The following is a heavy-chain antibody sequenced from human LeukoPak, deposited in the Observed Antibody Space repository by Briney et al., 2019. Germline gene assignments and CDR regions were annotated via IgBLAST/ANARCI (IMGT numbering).Heavy chain of an antibody. CDR2: ITSSSSYK. J-gene: IGHJ1*01. Sequence: PGGSLRLSCAASGFTFSSYSMNWVRQAPGRGLEWVSSITSSSSYKYYADSVKGRFTISRDNAKNSLYLQMNSLRAEDTGGYYCARVFSSGWAAEYFQHWGQCTLVTVSS. CDR3: ARVFSSGWAAEYFQH. D-gene: IGHD6-19*01. V-gene: IGHV3-21*01. CDR1: GFTFSSYS.